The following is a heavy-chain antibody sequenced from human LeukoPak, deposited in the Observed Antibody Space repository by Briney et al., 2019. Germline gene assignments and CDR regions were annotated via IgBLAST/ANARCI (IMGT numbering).Heavy chain of an antibody. CDR3: ARDNAPKQQLVPFDY. Sequence: GGSLRLSCAASGNYWIHWVRQAPGKGLVWVSHINSDGSWTSYADSVKGRFTISKDNAKNTVYLQMNNLRAEDTAVYYCARDNAPKQQLVPFDYWGQGTLVSVSS. CDR2: INSDGSWT. D-gene: IGHD6-13*01. J-gene: IGHJ4*02. V-gene: IGHV3-74*01. CDR1: GNYW.